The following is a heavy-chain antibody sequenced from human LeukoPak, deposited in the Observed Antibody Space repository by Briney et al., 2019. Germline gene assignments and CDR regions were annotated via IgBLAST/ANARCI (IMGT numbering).Heavy chain of an antibody. D-gene: IGHD2-21*02. Sequence: GASVKVSCKASGGTFSSYAISWVRQAPGQGLEWMGGIIPIFGTANHAQKFQGRVTITADKSTSTAYMELSSLRSEDTAVYYCARARRGLRPGARYNWFDPWGQGTLVTVSS. CDR3: ARARRGLRPGARYNWFDP. V-gene: IGHV1-69*06. CDR2: IIPIFGTA. J-gene: IGHJ5*02. CDR1: GGTFSSYA.